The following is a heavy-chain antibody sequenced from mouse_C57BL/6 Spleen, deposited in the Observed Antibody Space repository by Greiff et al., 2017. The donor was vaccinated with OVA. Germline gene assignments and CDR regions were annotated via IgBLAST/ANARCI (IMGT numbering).Heavy chain of an antibody. CDR2: IWSDGST. D-gene: IGHD1-1*01. CDR1: GFSLTSYG. Sequence: QVQLKQSGPGLVAPSQSLSITCTVSGFSLTSYGVHWVRQPPGKGLEWLVVIWSDGSTTYNSALKSRLSISKDNSKSQVFLKMNSLQTDDTAMYYCARQGYYGSRDWYFDVWGTGTTVTVSS. J-gene: IGHJ1*03. V-gene: IGHV2-6-1*01. CDR3: ARQGYYGSRDWYFDV.